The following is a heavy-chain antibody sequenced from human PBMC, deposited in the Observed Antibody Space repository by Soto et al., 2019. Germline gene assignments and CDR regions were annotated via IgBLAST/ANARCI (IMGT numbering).Heavy chain of an antibody. Sequence: GESLKISCKGSGYSFTSYWIGWVRQMPGKGLEWMGIIYPGDSDTRYSPSFQGQVTISADKSISTAYLQWSSLKASDTAMYYCARHNGAYSSSWFHGMDVWGQGTTVTVSS. CDR1: GYSFTSYW. CDR3: ARHNGAYSSSWFHGMDV. J-gene: IGHJ6*02. D-gene: IGHD6-13*01. V-gene: IGHV5-51*01. CDR2: IYPGDSDT.